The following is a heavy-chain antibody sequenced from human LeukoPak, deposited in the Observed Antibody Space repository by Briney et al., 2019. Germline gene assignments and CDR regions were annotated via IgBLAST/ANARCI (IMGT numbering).Heavy chain of an antibody. CDR1: GGTFSSYA. Sequence: SVKVSCKASGGTFSSYAISWVRQAPGQGLEWMGGIIPIFGTANYARKFQGRVTITADESTSTAYMELSSLRSEDTAVYYCASGEGPIFGVVVYYFDYWGQGTLVTVSS. J-gene: IGHJ4*02. V-gene: IGHV1-69*13. CDR2: IIPIFGTA. D-gene: IGHD3-3*01. CDR3: ASGEGPIFGVVVYYFDY.